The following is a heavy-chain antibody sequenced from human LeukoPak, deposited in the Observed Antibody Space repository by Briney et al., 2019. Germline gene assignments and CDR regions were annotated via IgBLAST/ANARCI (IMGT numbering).Heavy chain of an antibody. J-gene: IGHJ5*02. CDR2: INSGGSST. CDR3: ARDTVLWFGESYDPYNWFDP. V-gene: IGHV3-74*01. CDR1: GFTFSSYW. D-gene: IGHD3-10*01. Sequence: PGGSLRLSCAASGFTFSSYWMHWVRQAPGKGLVWVSRINSGGSSTSYADSVKGRFTISRDNAKNTLYLQMNSLRAEDTAVYYCARDTVLWFGESYDPYNWFDPWGQGTLVTVSS.